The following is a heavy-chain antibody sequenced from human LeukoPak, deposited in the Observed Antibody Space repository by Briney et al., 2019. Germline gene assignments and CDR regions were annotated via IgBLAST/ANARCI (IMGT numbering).Heavy chain of an antibody. V-gene: IGHV4-30-2*01. CDR1: GGSISSGGYY. CDR3: ARGADCSSTSCPQFDY. CDR2: IYHSGST. J-gene: IGHJ4*02. D-gene: IGHD2-2*01. Sequence: KPSETLSLTCTVSGGSISSGGYYWSWIRQPPGKGLEWIGYIYHSGSTYYNPSLKSRVTISVDRSKNQFSLKLSSVTAADTAVYYCARGADCSSTSCPQFDYWGQGTLVTVSS.